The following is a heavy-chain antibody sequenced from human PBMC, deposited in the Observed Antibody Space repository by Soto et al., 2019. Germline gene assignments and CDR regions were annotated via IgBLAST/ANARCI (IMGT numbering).Heavy chain of an antibody. CDR2: VYYSGTT. CDR1: GASISYYY. Sequence: SETLSLTCTVSGASISYYYWSWIRQPPGKGLEWIGYVYYSGTTNYNPSLKSRVTMSVDTSKNQFSLKLNSVTAADTAVYFCGRLIGYCTTTSCQPYFDYWGQGTLVTVSS. D-gene: IGHD2-2*03. CDR3: GRLIGYCTTTSCQPYFDY. V-gene: IGHV4-59*08. J-gene: IGHJ4*02.